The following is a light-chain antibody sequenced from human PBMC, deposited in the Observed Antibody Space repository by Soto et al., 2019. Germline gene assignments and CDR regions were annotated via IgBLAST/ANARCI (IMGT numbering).Light chain of an antibody. Sequence: PGERATLSCRASQRVDSTYLAWYQQKPGQAPRLLIYDTSRRATGIPDKFSGSGSGTDFTLTISRLEPEDFAVYYCQQYAGSLLFVPGTKVDIK. J-gene: IGKJ2*01. V-gene: IGKV3-20*01. CDR1: QRVDSTY. CDR2: DTS. CDR3: QQYAGSLL.